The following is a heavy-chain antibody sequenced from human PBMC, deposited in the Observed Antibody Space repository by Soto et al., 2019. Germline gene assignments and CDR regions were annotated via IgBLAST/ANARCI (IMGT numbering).Heavy chain of an antibody. CDR2: MYYTGDT. V-gene: IGHV4-31*03. J-gene: IGHJ4*02. D-gene: IGHD2-21*01. CDR1: GGSISGGGHY. CDR3: ASSDPYYCFDY. Sequence: QVQLQESGPGLERPSQTLSLTCTVSGGSISGGGHYWGWIRQPPGKGLEWIGFMYYTGDTYYNPSLKSRLSISVDTSMNQFSLELTSVTAADTAVYYCASSDPYYCFDYWGLGTLVTVSS.